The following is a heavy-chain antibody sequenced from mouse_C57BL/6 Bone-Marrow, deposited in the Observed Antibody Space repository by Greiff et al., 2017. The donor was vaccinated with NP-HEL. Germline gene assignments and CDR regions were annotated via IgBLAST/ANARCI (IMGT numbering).Heavy chain of an antibody. CDR3: ARDYYGSSYFDY. D-gene: IGHD1-1*01. CDR2: ILPGSGTT. J-gene: IGHJ2*01. CDR1: GYTFTGNW. Sequence: QVQLKESGAELMKPGASVKLSCKATGYTFTGNWIEWVKQRPGHGLEWIGEILPGSGTTYYNARFKGKATFTADTSSNTAYMQLSSLTTEDSAIYYWARDYYGSSYFDYWGQGTTLTVSS. V-gene: IGHV1-9*01.